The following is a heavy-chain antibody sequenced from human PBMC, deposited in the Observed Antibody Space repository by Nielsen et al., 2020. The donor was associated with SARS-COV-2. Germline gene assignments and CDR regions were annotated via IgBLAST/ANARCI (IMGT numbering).Heavy chain of an antibody. J-gene: IGHJ3*02. D-gene: IGHD3-22*01. CDR2: IYYSGST. V-gene: IGHV4-39*07. CDR3: ARDLGYNYDSSGYTAFDI. Sequence: GSLRLSCTVSGGSISSSSYYWGWIRQPPGKGLEWIGSIYYSGSTYYNPSLKSRVTISVDTSKNQFSLKLSSVTAADTAVYYCARDLGYNYDSSGYTAFDIWGQGTMVT. CDR1: GGSISSSSYY.